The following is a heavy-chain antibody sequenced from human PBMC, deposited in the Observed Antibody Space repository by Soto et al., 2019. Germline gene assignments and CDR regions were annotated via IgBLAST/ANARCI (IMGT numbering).Heavy chain of an antibody. J-gene: IGHJ4*02. V-gene: IGHV3-30-3*01. CDR3: ARVTYGDYDFDY. D-gene: IGHD4-17*01. CDR1: GFTFSSYA. CDR2: ISYDGSNK. Sequence: TGGSLRLSCAASGFTFSSYAMHWVRQAPGKGLEWVAVISYDGSNKYYADSVKGRFTISRDNSKNTLYLQMNSLRAEDTAVYYCARVTYGDYDFDYWGQGTLVTVSS.